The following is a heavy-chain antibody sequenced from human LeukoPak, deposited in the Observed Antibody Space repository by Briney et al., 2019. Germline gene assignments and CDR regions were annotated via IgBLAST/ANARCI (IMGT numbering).Heavy chain of an antibody. CDR1: GGSFNDCY. J-gene: IGHJ3*02. D-gene: IGHD6-13*01. Sequence: SETLSLTCAVYGGSFNDCYWTWIRQPPGKGLEWIGEVNHSGGANYNPSLKSRVTMGVDTSKKQFSLKVTSVTAADTAVYYCARLHQQLALYAFDIWGHGTLVTVSS. CDR2: VNHSGGA. CDR3: ARLHQQLALYAFDI. V-gene: IGHV4-34*01.